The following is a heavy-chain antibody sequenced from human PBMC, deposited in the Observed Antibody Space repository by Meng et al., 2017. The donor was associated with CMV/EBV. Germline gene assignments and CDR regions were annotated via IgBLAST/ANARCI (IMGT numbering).Heavy chain of an antibody. Sequence: VQLYRCALVWVKPSQTRSLPGTVSGGSISTGDYYWSWIRQPPGKGLEWIGYIYYSRSTYYNPSLKSRVTISVDTSKNQFSLKLSSVTAADTAVYYCARVGRTSCYDYWGQGTLVTVSS. J-gene: IGHJ4*02. V-gene: IGHV4-30-4*08. CDR3: ARVGRTSCYDY. CDR2: IYYSRST. D-gene: IGHD2-2*01. CDR1: GGSISTGDYY.